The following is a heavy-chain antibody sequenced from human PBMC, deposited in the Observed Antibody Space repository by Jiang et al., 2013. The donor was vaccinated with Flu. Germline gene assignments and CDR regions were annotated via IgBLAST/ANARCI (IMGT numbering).Heavy chain of an antibody. Sequence: GSGLVKPSQTLSLTCTVSGDSISSGGFYWSWIRQHPGKGLEWIGYIYYSGSTSYNPSLTSRLTISVDTSKNQFSLNLRSVTAADTAVYYCARSMALIVVVTPDAFDIWGQGTMVTVSS. CDR2: IYYSGST. D-gene: IGHD3-22*01. CDR3: ARSMALIVVVTPDAFDI. CDR1: GDSISSGGFY. V-gene: IGHV4-31*03. J-gene: IGHJ3*02.